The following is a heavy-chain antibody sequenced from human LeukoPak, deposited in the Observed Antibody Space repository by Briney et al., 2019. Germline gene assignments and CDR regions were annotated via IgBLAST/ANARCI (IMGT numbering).Heavy chain of an antibody. V-gene: IGHV3-64D*09. CDR1: GFTFSSYA. Sequence: PGGSLRLSCSASGFTFSSYAMHWVRQAPGKGLEYVSAISSNGGSTYCGDSVKGRFTISRDNSKSTLYLQMSSLRAEDTAVYYCVKGYCSSISCYGDYWGQGTLVTFSS. J-gene: IGHJ4*02. D-gene: IGHD2-2*01. CDR3: VKGYCSSISCYGDY. CDR2: ISSNGGST.